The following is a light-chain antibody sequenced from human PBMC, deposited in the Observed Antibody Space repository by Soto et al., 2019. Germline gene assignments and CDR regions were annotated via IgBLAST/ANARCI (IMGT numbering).Light chain of an antibody. V-gene: IGKV3-15*01. CDR3: QQYNNWPPGT. CDR1: QSVSSN. J-gene: IGKJ2*01. Sequence: EIVMTQSPATLSVSPGERATLSCRASQSVSSNLAWYQQKPGQAPRLLIYGASTRATGIPARFSGSGSGPECTLTISSLQSEDFAVYYCQQYNNWPPGTFGQGTKLEIK. CDR2: GAS.